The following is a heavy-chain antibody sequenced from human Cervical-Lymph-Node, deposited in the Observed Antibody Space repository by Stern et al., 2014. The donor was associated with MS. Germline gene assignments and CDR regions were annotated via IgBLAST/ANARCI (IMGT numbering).Heavy chain of an antibody. D-gene: IGHD3-10*01. CDR1: GYNFSSYA. CDR3: ARDPFNY. V-gene: IGHV1-3*01. Sequence: QLVQSGAELRKPGASVKVTCKTSGYNFSSYAVHWVRQAPGQRLEWMGWINGGNGNTQYSQNFQGRVIISRDTSATTVYMELSGLTFEDTALYFCARDPFNYWGQGTLVTVSS. J-gene: IGHJ1*01. CDR2: INGGNGNT.